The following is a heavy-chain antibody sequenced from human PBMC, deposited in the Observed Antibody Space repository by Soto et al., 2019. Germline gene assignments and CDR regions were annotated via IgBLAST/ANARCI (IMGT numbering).Heavy chain of an antibody. D-gene: IGHD2-15*01. CDR3: ARHVLTPYCSGGSCYSDWFDP. CDR2: IYYSGST. CDR1: GGPISSSSYY. Sequence: QLQLQESGPGLVKPSETLSLTCTVSGGPISSSSYYWGWIRQPPGKGLEGIGRIYYSGSTYYNPSLKSRFPISVDTSKNQFSLKLSSVTAADTAVYYCARHVLTPYCSGGSCYSDWFDPCGQGTLVTVSS. J-gene: IGHJ5*02. V-gene: IGHV4-39*01.